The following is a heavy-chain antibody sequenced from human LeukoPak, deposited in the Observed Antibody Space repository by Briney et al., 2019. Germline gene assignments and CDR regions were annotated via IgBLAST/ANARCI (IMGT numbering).Heavy chain of an antibody. CDR2: IYSGGST. CDR3: AVFYDSSGYYPPFDP. CDR1: GFTVSSNY. J-gene: IGHJ5*02. V-gene: IGHV3-53*01. D-gene: IGHD3-22*01. Sequence: GGSLRLSCAASGFTVSSNYMSWVRQAPGKGLEWVSIIYSGGSTFYADSVKGRFTISRDNAKNSLYLQMNSLRAEDTALYYCAVFYDSSGYYPPFDPWGQGTLVTVSS.